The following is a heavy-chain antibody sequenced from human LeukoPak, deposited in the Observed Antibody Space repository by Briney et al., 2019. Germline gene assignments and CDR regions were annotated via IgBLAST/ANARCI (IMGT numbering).Heavy chain of an antibody. CDR2: ISYDGSNK. V-gene: IGHV3-30*18. J-gene: IGHJ4*02. Sequence: PRRSLRLSCAASGFTFSSYGMHWVRQAPGKGLEWVAVISYDGSNKYYADSVKGRFTISRDNSKNTLYLQMNSLRAEDTAVYYCAKAPGIDDSSPFDYWGQGTLVTVSS. CDR1: GFTFSSYG. D-gene: IGHD3-22*01. CDR3: AKAPGIDDSSPFDY.